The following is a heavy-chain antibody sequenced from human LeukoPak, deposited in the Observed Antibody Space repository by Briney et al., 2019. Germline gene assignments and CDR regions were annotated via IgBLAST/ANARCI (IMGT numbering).Heavy chain of an antibody. CDR1: GYTFTSYG. V-gene: IGHV1-18*01. D-gene: IGHD3-9*01. Sequence: ASVKVSCKASGYTFTSYGISWMRQAPGQGLEWMGWISAYNGNTNYAQKLRGRVTMTTDTSTSTAYMELRSLRSDDTAVYYCARTYYDILTGYYAFDYWGQGTLVTVSS. J-gene: IGHJ4*02. CDR2: ISAYNGNT. CDR3: ARTYYDILTGYYAFDY.